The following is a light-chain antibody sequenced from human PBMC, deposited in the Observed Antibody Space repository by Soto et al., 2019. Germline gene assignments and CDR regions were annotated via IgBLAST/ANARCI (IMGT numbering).Light chain of an antibody. CDR2: EVT. V-gene: IGLV2-14*01. J-gene: IGLJ1*01. CDR1: SFDVGGFNS. Sequence: QSALTQPASVSGSPGQSISISCTGTSFDVGGFNSVSWYQQHPGKVPKLMIFEVTNRPAGISSRFSGSKSGNTASLSISGLQAEDEADYYCSSYASGSIYVFGTGTQ. CDR3: SSYASGSIYV.